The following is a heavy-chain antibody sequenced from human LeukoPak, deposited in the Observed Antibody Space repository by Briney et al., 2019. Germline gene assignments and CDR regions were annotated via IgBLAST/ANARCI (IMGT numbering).Heavy chain of an antibody. V-gene: IGHV1-2*02. CDR2: INPNSGDT. Sequence: GASVKVSCKASGYTFTGYYMHWVRQAPGQGLEWMGWINPNSGDTNYAQKFQGRVAMTRDTSISTAYMELSRLRSDDTAVYYCARDQKSWWSRGVYYFDYWGQGTLVTVSS. J-gene: IGHJ4*02. CDR1: GYTFTGYY. D-gene: IGHD2-15*01. CDR3: ARDQKSWWSRGVYYFDY.